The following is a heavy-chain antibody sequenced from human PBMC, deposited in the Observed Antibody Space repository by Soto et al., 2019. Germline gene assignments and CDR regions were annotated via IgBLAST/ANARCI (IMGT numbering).Heavy chain of an antibody. V-gene: IGHV1-18*01. CDR3: ASSYYYDSSGYSSLYYYYGMDV. Sequence: GASVKVSCKASGYTFNNYGITWVRQAPGQGLEWMGWISAYNGHTKYAQMLQGRVTITRDTSASTAYMELSSLRSEDTAVYYCASSYYYDSSGYSSLYYYYGMDVWGQGTTVTVSS. D-gene: IGHD3-22*01. CDR1: GYTFNNYG. CDR2: ISAYNGHT. J-gene: IGHJ6*02.